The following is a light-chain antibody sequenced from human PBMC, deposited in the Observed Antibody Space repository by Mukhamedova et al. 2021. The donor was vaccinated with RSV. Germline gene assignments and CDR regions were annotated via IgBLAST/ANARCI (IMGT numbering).Light chain of an antibody. J-gene: IGLJ2*01. CDR3: SSYTSSGTVV. Sequence: MGGYNYVSWFQQHPGKAPKLMIYEVTSRPSGVSDRFSGSKSVNTASLTISGLQAEDESDYYCSSYTSSGTVVFGGGTRLTVL. CDR1: MGGYNY. V-gene: IGLV2-14*01. CDR2: EVT.